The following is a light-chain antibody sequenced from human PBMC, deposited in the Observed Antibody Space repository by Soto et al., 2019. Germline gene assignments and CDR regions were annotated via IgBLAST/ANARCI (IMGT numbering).Light chain of an antibody. V-gene: IGKV3-15*01. J-gene: IGKJ4*01. CDR1: QSVSSN. Sequence: EIVMTQSPATLSVSPGERATFSCRASQSVSSNLAWYQQKPGQAPRLLIYGASIRATGIPARFSGSGSGTEFTLTISTLQSEDFAVYYCQQRRNWLTFGGGTKVEIK. CDR2: GAS. CDR3: QQRRNWLT.